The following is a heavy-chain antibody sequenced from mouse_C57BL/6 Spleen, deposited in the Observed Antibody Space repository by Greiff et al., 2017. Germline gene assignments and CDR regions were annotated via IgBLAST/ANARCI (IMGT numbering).Heavy chain of an antibody. CDR1: GFTFSGYG. V-gene: IGHV5-17*01. CDR3: ASRWYGSPFDY. D-gene: IGHD1-1*01. J-gene: IGHJ2*01. CDR2: ISSCGSTI. Sequence: EVKLEESGGGLVKPGGSLKLSCAASGFTFSGYGMHWVRPAPEKGLEWVAYISSCGSTIYYADTVKGRFTISRDNAKNTLFLQMTSPGSADTAIYYCASRWYGSPFDYWGQGTTLTVSS.